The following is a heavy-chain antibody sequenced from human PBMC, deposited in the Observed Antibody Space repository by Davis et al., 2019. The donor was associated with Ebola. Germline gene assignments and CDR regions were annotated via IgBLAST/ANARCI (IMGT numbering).Heavy chain of an antibody. D-gene: IGHD3-3*01. CDR3: ALGFGVVISRNYYGMDV. CDR1: GGTFSSYA. J-gene: IGHJ6*02. CDR2: IIPIFGTA. Sequence: SVKVSCKASGGTFSSYAISWVRQAPGQGLEWMGGIIPIFGTANYAQKFQGRVTITADKSTSTAYMELSSLRSEDTAVYYCALGFGVVISRNYYGMDVWGQGTTVTVSS. V-gene: IGHV1-69*06.